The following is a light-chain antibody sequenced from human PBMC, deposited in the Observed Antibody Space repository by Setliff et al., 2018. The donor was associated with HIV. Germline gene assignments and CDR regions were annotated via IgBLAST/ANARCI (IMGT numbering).Light chain of an antibody. CDR1: NSDVGGYNY. V-gene: IGLV2-11*01. J-gene: IGLJ1*01. Sequence: QSALTQPRSVSGSPGQSVTISCTGTNSDVGGYNYVSWYQQHPGKAPKLMIYDVSKRPSGVPDRFSGSKSGNTASLTISGLQAEDEADYHCCSYAGSYTYVFGTGTKVTVL. CDR2: DVS. CDR3: CSYAGSYTYV.